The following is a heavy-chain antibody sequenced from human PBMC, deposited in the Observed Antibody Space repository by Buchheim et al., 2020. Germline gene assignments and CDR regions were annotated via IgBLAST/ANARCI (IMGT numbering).Heavy chain of an antibody. J-gene: IGHJ6*02. Sequence: QVRLVQSGAEVKKPGASVKVSCKASGYTFSSYDINWVRQATGQGLEWMGYMKPNSGNTGYAQKFQGRVTLTRDTSMSTAYMELSGLRSEDTAVYYCAGWRETMDVWGQGTT. CDR1: GYTFSSYD. CDR2: MKPNSGNT. D-gene: IGHD3-3*01. V-gene: IGHV1-8*01. CDR3: AGWRETMDV.